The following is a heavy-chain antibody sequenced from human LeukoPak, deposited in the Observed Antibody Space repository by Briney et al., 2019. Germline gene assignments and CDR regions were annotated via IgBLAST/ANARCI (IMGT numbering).Heavy chain of an antibody. V-gene: IGHV4-38-2*01. CDR2: IYHSGSS. CDR3: ARRGYSSAFDY. J-gene: IGHJ4*02. D-gene: IGHD3-22*01. Sequence: PSETLSLTCAVSGYSISSGYYWGWIRQPPGKGLEWIGSIYHSGSSYYTPSLKSRVTILVDTSKNQFSLKLSSVTAADTAVYYCARRGYSSAFDYWGQGTLVTVSS. CDR1: GYSISSGYY.